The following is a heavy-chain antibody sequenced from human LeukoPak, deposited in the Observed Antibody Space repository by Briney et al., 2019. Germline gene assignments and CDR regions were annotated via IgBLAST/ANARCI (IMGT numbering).Heavy chain of an antibody. J-gene: IGHJ4*02. CDR1: GYTFTSYG. CDR3: ARAGRGYCSSTSCSQFDY. D-gene: IGHD2-2*01. V-gene: IGHV1-18*01. Sequence: GASVKVSCKASGYTFTSYGISWVRQAPGQGLEWMGWISAYNGNTNYAQKLQGRVTMTTDTSTSTAYMELRSLRSDDTAVYYCARAGRGYCSSTSCSQFDYWGQGTLVTVSS. CDR2: ISAYNGNT.